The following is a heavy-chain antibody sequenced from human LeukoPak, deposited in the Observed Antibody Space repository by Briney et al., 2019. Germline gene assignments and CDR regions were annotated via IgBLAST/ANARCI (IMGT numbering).Heavy chain of an antibody. Sequence: GGSLRLSCAASGFTFSSYWMSWVRQAPGKGLEWVANIKEDGSEKDYVDSVKGRFTISRDNAKNSLYLQMNSLRAEDTAVYYCARDKTEWYQLPAHYGMDVWGQGTTVTVSS. V-gene: IGHV3-7*01. CDR3: ARDKTEWYQLPAHYGMDV. J-gene: IGHJ6*02. CDR1: GFTFSSYW. CDR2: IKEDGSEK. D-gene: IGHD2-2*01.